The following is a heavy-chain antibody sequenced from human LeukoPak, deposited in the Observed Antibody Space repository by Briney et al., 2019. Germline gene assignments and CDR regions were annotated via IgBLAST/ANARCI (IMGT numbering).Heavy chain of an antibody. CDR2: IDNRGST. V-gene: IGHV4-34*01. CDR1: GGSFNFYF. D-gene: IGHD3-16*01. Sequence: SETLSLTCGVSGGSFNFYFWHWIRQPPGKGLEWIGEIDNRGSTSYNPSLKNRVTLSVDTTRNHFSLQLTSVTVTDTAVYYCARDSDSGFGWGQGTVVTISS. J-gene: IGHJ4*02. CDR3: ARDSDSGFG.